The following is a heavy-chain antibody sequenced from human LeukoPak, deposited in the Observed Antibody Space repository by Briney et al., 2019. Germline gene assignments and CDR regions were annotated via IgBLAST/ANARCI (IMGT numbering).Heavy chain of an antibody. V-gene: IGHV4-34*01. D-gene: IGHD5-24*01. CDR3: ARGRRDGYNLVRAFDI. CDR1: GYSISSGYY. Sequence: SETLSLTCAVSGYSISSGYYWSWIRQPPGKGLEWIGEINHSGSTNYNPSLKSRVTISVDTSKDQFSLKLSSVTAADTAVYYCARGRRDGYNLVRAFDIWGQGTMVTVSS. J-gene: IGHJ3*02. CDR2: INHSGST.